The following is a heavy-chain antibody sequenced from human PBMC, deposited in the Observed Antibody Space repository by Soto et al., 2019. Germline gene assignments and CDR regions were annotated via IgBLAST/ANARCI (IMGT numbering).Heavy chain of an antibody. J-gene: IGHJ4*02. V-gene: IGHV1-69*13. D-gene: IGHD3-3*01. Sequence: ASVKVSCKASGGTFSSYAISWVRQAPGQGLEWMGGIIPIFGTANYAQKFQGRVTITADESTSTAYMELSSLRSEDTAVYYCARAWVYDFWSGLDYWGQGTLVTVSS. CDR1: GGTFSSYA. CDR2: IIPIFGTA. CDR3: ARAWVYDFWSGLDY.